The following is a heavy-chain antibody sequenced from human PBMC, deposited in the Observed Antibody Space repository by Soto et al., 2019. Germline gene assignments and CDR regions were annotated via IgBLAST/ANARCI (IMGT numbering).Heavy chain of an antibody. CDR2: ISGSGGST. J-gene: IGHJ4*02. D-gene: IGHD4-17*01. Sequence: GGSLRLSCAASGFTFSSYAMSWVRQAPGKGLGWVSAISGSGGSTYYADSVKGRFTISRDNSKNTLYLQMNSLRAEDTAVYYCAKDNYGDYVGYFDYWGQGTLVTVSS. V-gene: IGHV3-23*01. CDR1: GFTFSSYA. CDR3: AKDNYGDYVGYFDY.